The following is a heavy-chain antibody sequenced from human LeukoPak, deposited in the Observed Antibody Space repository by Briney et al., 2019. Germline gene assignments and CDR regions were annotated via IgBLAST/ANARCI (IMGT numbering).Heavy chain of an antibody. D-gene: IGHD6-19*01. CDR1: GGSFSGYY. CDR3: ARRIAVAGPFDY. Sequence: PSETLSLTCAVYGGSFSGYYWSWIRQPPGKGLEWIGEINHSGSTNYNPSLKSRVTISVDTSKNQFSLKLGSVTAADTAVYYCARRIAVAGPFDYWGQGTLVTVSS. CDR2: INHSGST. J-gene: IGHJ4*02. V-gene: IGHV4-34*01.